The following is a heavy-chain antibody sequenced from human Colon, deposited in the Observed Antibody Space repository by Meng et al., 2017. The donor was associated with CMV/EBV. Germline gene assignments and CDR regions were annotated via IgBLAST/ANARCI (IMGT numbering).Heavy chain of an antibody. Sequence: GGSPRLSCAASGFTFDDYDMHWVRQVPGKGLEWVSGIGWNSGSIAYADSVKGRFTISRDNAKNSLYLQMNSLRAEDTALYYCAKELGLRFFSYGMDVWGQGTTVTVSS. D-gene: IGHD3-3*01. J-gene: IGHJ6*02. CDR1: GFTFDDYD. CDR2: IGWNSGSI. CDR3: AKELGLRFFSYGMDV. V-gene: IGHV3-9*01.